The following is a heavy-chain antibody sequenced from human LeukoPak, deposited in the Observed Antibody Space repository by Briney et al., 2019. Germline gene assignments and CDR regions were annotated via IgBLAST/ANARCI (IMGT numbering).Heavy chain of an antibody. J-gene: IGHJ6*03. D-gene: IGHD6-6*01. CDR1: GYTFTSYA. Sequence: ASVKVSCKASGYTFTSYAINWVRQATGQGLEWMGWMNPNSGNTGYAQKFQGRVTITRNTSISTAYMELSSLRSEDTAVYYCARERTGLVLHYYYYYYMDVWGKGTTVTVSS. CDR2: MNPNSGNT. V-gene: IGHV1-8*03. CDR3: ARERTGLVLHYYYYYYMDV.